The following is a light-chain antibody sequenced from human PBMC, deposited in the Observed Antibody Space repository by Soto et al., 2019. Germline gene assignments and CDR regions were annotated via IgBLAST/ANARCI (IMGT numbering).Light chain of an antibody. V-gene: IGLV2-8*01. CDR2: EVN. CDR3: SSYAGSNNLL. J-gene: IGLJ2*01. CDR1: NSDIGNYNF. Sequence: QSVLTQPPSASGSPGQSVAISCTGTNSDIGNYNFVSWYQQHPGKAPKLMIYEVNTRPSGVPDRFSGSKSGNTASLTVSGLQHEDEADYYCSSYAGSNNLLFGGGTKLTVL.